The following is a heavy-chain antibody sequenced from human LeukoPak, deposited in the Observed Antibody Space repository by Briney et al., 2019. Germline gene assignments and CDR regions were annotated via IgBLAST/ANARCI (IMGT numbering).Heavy chain of an antibody. Sequence: ASVKVSCKASGYTFTGYYIHWLRQAPGQGLEWMGRINPNNGGTNSAQRFQGRVTMTRDTSISTVHMELSRLTSDDTAVYYCATSLLQSFAFDIWGQGTMVTASS. D-gene: IGHD3-22*01. V-gene: IGHV1-2*06. CDR3: ATSLLQSFAFDI. J-gene: IGHJ3*02. CDR1: GYTFTGYY. CDR2: INPNNGGT.